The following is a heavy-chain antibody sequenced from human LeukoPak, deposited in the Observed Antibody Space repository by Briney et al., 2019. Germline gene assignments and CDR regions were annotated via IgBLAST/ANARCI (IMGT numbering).Heavy chain of an antibody. D-gene: IGHD2-2*01. V-gene: IGHV4-38-2*02. J-gene: IGHJ5*02. CDR2: MYHSGDT. Sequence: SEALSLTCTVSGYSVSSGYYWGWIRQPPGKGLEWIGSMYHSGDTYYNPSLKSRVTISVDTSKNQLSLKLSSVAAADTAVYYCARSKAHLSTSWYGTWFDPWGQGTLVTVSS. CDR1: GYSVSSGYY. CDR3: ARSKAHLSTSWYGTWFDP.